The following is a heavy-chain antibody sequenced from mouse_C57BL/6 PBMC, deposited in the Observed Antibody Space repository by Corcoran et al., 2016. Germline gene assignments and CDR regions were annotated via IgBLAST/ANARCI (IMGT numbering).Heavy chain of an antibody. Sequence: QIQLVQPEPELKKPGVTVKISCKVSGYTFTTYGMSGVKQAQGKGLKGMGWINTYSGVPTYADDFKGRFAFSFETSASTAYLQINNLKNEDTATYFCSKDYGSSYGYFDYWGQGTTLTVSS. V-gene: IGHV9-3*01. D-gene: IGHD1-1*01. CDR2: INTYSGVP. CDR1: GYTFTTYG. J-gene: IGHJ2*01. CDR3: SKDYGSSYGYFDY.